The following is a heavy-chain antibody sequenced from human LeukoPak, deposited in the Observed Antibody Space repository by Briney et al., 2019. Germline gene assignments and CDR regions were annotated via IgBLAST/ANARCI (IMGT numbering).Heavy chain of an antibody. CDR3: ARGTYYDFWSGYYLPVTNWFDP. CDR2: INHSGST. Sequence: SETLSLTRAVYGGSFSGYYWSWIRQPPGKGLEWIGEINHSGSTNYNPSLKSRVTISVDTSKNQFSLKLSSVTAADTAVYYCARGTYYDFWSGYYLPVTNWFDPWGQGTPVTVSS. D-gene: IGHD3-3*01. J-gene: IGHJ5*02. CDR1: GGSFSGYY. V-gene: IGHV4-34*01.